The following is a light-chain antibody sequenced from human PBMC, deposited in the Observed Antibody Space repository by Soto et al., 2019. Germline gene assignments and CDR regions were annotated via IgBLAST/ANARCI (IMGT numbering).Light chain of an antibody. J-gene: IGKJ3*01. CDR1: QHISSY. CDR3: QQSYSPPFT. CDR2: AAS. Sequence: DIQMTQSPSSLSASVGDRVSITCRASQHISSYVYWYQQKPGKPPNLLIYAASNLQRGVPSRFSGSGLGTDFTLTISSLQPEDFARYYCQQSYSPPFTFGPGTKVDIK. V-gene: IGKV1-39*01.